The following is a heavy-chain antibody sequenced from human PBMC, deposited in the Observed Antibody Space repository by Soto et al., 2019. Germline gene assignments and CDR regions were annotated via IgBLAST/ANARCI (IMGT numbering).Heavy chain of an antibody. J-gene: IGHJ4*02. CDR2: ISYDGSNK. CDR1: GFTFSSYA. V-gene: IGHV3-30-3*01. CDR3: ARAGGLLLDY. Sequence: QVQLVESGGGVVQPGRSLRLSCAASGFTFSSYAMHWVRQAPGKGLEWVAVISYDGSNKYYADSVKGRFTISRDISKNTLYLQMTSLRAGDTAVYYCARAGGLLLDYWGQGTLVTVSS. D-gene: IGHD2-15*01.